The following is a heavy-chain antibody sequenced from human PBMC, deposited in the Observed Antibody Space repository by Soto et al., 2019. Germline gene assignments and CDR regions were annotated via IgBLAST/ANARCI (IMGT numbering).Heavy chain of an antibody. CDR2: IYYSGST. J-gene: IGHJ4*02. CDR3: ASHSGYEFKIDY. CDR1: GGSISSSSYY. D-gene: IGHD5-12*01. V-gene: IGHV4-39*01. Sequence: SETLSLTCTVSGGSISSSSYYWGWIRQPPGKGLEWIGSIYYSGSTYYNPSLKSRVTISVDTSKNQFSLKLSSVTAADTAVYYCASHSGYEFKIDYWGQGTLVTVSS.